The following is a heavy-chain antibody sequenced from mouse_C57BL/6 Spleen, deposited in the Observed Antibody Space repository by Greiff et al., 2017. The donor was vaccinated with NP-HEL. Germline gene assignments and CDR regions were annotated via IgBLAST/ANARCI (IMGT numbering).Heavy chain of an antibody. D-gene: IGHD2-4*01. J-gene: IGHJ4*01. Sequence: QVQLKQSGPELVKPGASVKISCKASGYAFSSSWMNWVKQRPGKGLEWIGRIYPGDGDTNYNGKFKGKATLTADKSSSTAYMQLSSLTSEDSAVYFCAGSTMITTAYYYAMDYWGQGTSVTVSS. CDR1: GYAFSSSW. V-gene: IGHV1-82*01. CDR2: IYPGDGDT. CDR3: AGSTMITTAYYYAMDY.